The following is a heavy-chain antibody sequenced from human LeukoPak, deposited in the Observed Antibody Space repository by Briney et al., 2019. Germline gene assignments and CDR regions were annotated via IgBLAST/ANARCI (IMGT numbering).Heavy chain of an antibody. V-gene: IGHV3-23*01. CDR2: ISGSGGST. CDR3: ARDGTNVEYNYDSSGYYRFDY. Sequence: GGSLRLSCAASGFTFSSYAMSWVRQAPGKGLEWVSAISGSGGSTYYADSVKGRFTISRDNSKNTLYLRMNSLRAEDTAVYYCARDGTNVEYNYDSSGYYRFDYWGQGTLVTVSS. J-gene: IGHJ4*02. CDR1: GFTFSSYA. D-gene: IGHD3-22*01.